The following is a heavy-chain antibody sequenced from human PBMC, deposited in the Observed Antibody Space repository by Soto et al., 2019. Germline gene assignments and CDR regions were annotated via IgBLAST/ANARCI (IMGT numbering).Heavy chain of an antibody. Sequence: SGPTLVNPTQTLALTCTFSGFSLTTSGVGVGWIRKTPGKALEWLAVIYWDDDKRYNPSLKSRLTITKDTSKNQVVLTMADMDPVDTATYFCAHRGYMYGNWDHGYFDYWGQGALVTVSS. CDR3: AHRGYMYGNWDHGYFDY. D-gene: IGHD5-18*01. CDR2: IYWDDDK. J-gene: IGHJ4*02. CDR1: GFSLTTSGVG. V-gene: IGHV2-5*02.